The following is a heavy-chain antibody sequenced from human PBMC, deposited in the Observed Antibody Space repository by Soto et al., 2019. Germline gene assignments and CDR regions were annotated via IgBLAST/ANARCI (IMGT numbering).Heavy chain of an antibody. V-gene: IGHV3-23*01. Sequence: GGSLRLSCAASGFTFSSYAMSWVRQAPGKGLEWVSIITSDGRTYYADSVEGRFTISRDNSKNTVYLQMNSLRAEDTAVYYCAKDYSTVTTDPLSVVLFDYWGQGALVTVSS. CDR2: ITSDGRT. D-gene: IGHD4-17*01. J-gene: IGHJ4*02. CDR3: AKDYSTVTTDPLSVVLFDY. CDR1: GFTFSSYA.